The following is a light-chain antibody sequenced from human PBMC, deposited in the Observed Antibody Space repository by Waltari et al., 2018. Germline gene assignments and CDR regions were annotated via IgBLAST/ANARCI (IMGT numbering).Light chain of an antibody. CDR1: QSVTTN. Sequence: EIVMTQSPASLSLSPGERVTLSCRASQSVTTNLAWYQQKPGQAPRLLIYGASTRAAAIPARFSGSGSGTEFTLTISGLQSEDFAFYYCQQYNDWPPWTFGQWTKLEIK. V-gene: IGKV3-15*01. CDR2: GAS. CDR3: QQYNDWPPWT. J-gene: IGKJ1*01.